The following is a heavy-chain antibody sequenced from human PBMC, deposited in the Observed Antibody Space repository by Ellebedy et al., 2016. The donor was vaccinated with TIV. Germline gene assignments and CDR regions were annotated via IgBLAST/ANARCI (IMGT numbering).Heavy chain of an antibody. CDR1: GGSFLGYY. CDR3: ARGGNWGLAY. CDR2: INHSGST. V-gene: IGHV4-34*01. J-gene: IGHJ4*02. Sequence: SETLSLXCTVHGGSFLGYYWTWIRQPPGKGLEWIGEINHSGSTNYNPSLKSRVTISVDTSKNQFSLKLNSVTAADTAVYYCARGGNWGLAYWGQGTLVTVSS. D-gene: IGHD7-27*01.